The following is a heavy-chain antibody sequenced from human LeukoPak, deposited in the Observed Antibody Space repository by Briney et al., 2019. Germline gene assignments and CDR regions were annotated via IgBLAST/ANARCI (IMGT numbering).Heavy chain of an antibody. Sequence: GGSLRLSCVDSEFIFSTYEMNWVRQAPGKGLEWVGHIKSKTDGGTTDYAAPVKGRFTISKDDSKSTLYLQMNSLKTEDTAVYYCTTVPYYYDNSGYYHGVFDYWGQGTLVTVSS. CDR2: IKSKTDGGTT. V-gene: IGHV3-15*01. CDR1: EFIFSTYE. J-gene: IGHJ4*02. D-gene: IGHD3-22*01. CDR3: TTVPYYYDNSGYYHGVFDY.